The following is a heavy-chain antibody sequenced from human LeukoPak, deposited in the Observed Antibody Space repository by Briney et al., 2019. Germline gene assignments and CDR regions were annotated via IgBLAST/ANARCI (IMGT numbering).Heavy chain of an antibody. Sequence: GGSLRLSCAASGFTFSSYTMKWVRQAPGKGLEWVSSISGSSTTFIYYADSVKGRFTISRDNSKNTLYLQTNSLRAEDTAVYYCAKGTEPIDSSGWYRYEWYFQHWGQGTLVTVSS. CDR3: AKGTEPIDSSGWYRYEWYFQH. CDR1: GFTFSSYT. J-gene: IGHJ1*01. CDR2: ISGSSTTFI. V-gene: IGHV3-23*01. D-gene: IGHD6-19*01.